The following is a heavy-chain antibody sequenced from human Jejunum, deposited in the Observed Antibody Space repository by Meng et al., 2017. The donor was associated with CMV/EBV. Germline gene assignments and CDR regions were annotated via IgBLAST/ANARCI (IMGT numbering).Heavy chain of an antibody. J-gene: IGHJ4*02. Sequence: ASGFTFFDCYIHWLRQAPGQGLEWMGWIRLDNGATNYAQRFQGRVTLTRDTSITTAYMGLSWLTSDDTAVYFCARDSAIAAGTYFDYWGQGALVTVSS. D-gene: IGHD6-13*01. CDR2: IRLDNGAT. CDR1: GFTFFDCY. CDR3: ARDSAIAAGTYFDY. V-gene: IGHV1-2*02.